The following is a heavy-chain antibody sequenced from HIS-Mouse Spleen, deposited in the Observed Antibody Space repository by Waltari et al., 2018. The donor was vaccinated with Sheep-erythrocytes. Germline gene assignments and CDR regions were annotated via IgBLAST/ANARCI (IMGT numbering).Heavy chain of an antibody. Sequence: VQPGGSLRLSCAASGFTFDDYAMHWVRQAPGKGLEWVSLISWDGGSTYYADSVKGRFTISRDNSKNSLYLQMNSLRAEDTALYYCAKDLTLVGAHYYYYYGMDVWGQGTTVTVSS. J-gene: IGHJ6*02. CDR1: GFTFDDYA. V-gene: IGHV3-43D*03. CDR2: ISWDGGST. CDR3: AKDLTLVGAHYYYYYGMDV. D-gene: IGHD1-26*01.